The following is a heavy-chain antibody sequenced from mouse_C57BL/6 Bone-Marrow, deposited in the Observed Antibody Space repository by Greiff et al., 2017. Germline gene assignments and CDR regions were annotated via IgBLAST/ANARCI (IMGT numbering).Heavy chain of an antibody. V-gene: IGHV1-74*01. CDR3: ALWLRRRGYFDY. CDR1: GYTFTSYW. J-gene: IGHJ2*01. CDR2: IHPSDSDT. D-gene: IGHD2-2*01. Sequence: VKLQQPGAELVKPGASVKVSCKASGYTFTSYWMHWVKQRPGQGLEWIGRIHPSDSDTNYNQKFKGKATLTVDKSSSTAYMQLSSLTSEDSAVYYCALWLRRRGYFDYWGQGTTLTVSS.